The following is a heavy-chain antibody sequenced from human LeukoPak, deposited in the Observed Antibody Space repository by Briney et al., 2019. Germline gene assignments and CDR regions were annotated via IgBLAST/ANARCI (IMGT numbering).Heavy chain of an antibody. D-gene: IGHD4-17*01. CDR1: GFTFSRYW. CDR3: AKDRDYGELFRGFDP. J-gene: IGHJ5*02. Sequence: GGSLRLSCAASGFTFSRYWMTWVRQAPGKGLEWVANIKQDGSEESYVDSVKGRFTISRDNAKNSLYLQMSSLRAEDPALYYCAKDRDYGELFRGFDPWGQGTLVTVSS. V-gene: IGHV3-7*03. CDR2: IKQDGSEE.